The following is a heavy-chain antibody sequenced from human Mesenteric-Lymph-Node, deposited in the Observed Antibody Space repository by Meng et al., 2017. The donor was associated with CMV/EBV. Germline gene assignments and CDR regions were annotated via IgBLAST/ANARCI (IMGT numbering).Heavy chain of an antibody. Sequence: GGSLRLSCATSGFVMRDYYLAWIRQAPGKGLEWISYISGSSNTIYYADSVKGRFTTSRDNAMRSLNLQMNSLRAEDTAVYYCARTLNDYSNSGYFDYWGQGTLVTVSS. CDR3: ARTLNDYSNSGYFDY. CDR1: GFVMRDYY. D-gene: IGHD4-11*01. J-gene: IGHJ4*02. V-gene: IGHV3-11*01. CDR2: ISGSSNTI.